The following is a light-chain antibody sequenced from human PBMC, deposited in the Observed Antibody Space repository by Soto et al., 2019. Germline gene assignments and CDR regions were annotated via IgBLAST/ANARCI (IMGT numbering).Light chain of an antibody. V-gene: IGKV3-15*01. J-gene: IGKJ3*01. Sequence: EIVMTQSPATQSVSPGERATLSCRDSQSVSSNLAWYQQKPGQAPRLLIYGASTRATGIPARFSGSGSGTEFTLTISSLQSEDFAVYYCQQYNNWPITFGPGTKVDIK. CDR1: QSVSSN. CDR3: QQYNNWPIT. CDR2: GAS.